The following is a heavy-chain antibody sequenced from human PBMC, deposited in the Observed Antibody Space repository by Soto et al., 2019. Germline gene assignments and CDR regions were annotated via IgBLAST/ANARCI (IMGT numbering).Heavy chain of an antibody. D-gene: IGHD3-3*01. V-gene: IGHV3-66*01. J-gene: IGHJ6*02. CDR3: AKDFPPRVTIFGVVSLPYYYGMDV. CDR2: IYSGGST. CDR1: GFTVSTKY. Sequence: GESLKISCAASGFTVSTKYMSWVRQAPGKGLEWVSVIYSGGSTFYADSVRGRFTISRDNSKNTMNHQKNSMRADDTVLYYFAKDFPPRVTIFGVVSLPYYYGMDVWGQGTTVTVSS.